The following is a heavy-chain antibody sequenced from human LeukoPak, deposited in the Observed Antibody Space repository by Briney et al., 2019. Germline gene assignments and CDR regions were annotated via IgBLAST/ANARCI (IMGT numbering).Heavy chain of an antibody. CDR3: AKDQGVGYYDSYFDY. D-gene: IGHD3-22*01. J-gene: IGHJ4*02. CDR2: IYSGGST. V-gene: IGHV3-53*05. CDR1: GFTVSSSY. Sequence: PGGSLRLSCAASGFTVSSSYMNWVRQAPGKGLEWVSVIYSGGSTYYADSVKGRFTISRDNSKNTLYLQMNSLRAEDTAVYYCAKDQGVGYYDSYFDYWGQGTLVTVSS.